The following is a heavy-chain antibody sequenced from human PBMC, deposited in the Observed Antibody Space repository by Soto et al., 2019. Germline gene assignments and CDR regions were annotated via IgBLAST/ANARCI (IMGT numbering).Heavy chain of an antibody. CDR2: INRDGSEQ. D-gene: IGHD6-13*01. CDR1: GFSFSSHW. CDR3: GRDWVIAL. Sequence: EVQLVESGGGVGQPGGSLRLSCAGTGFSFSSHWVNWVRQAPGKGLEWVANINRDGSEQYYVDSVTGRFTISRDNAKNSAYLQMNSLRVEDTAVYYCGRDWVIALWGRGTLVTVSS. J-gene: IGHJ2*01. V-gene: IGHV3-7*05.